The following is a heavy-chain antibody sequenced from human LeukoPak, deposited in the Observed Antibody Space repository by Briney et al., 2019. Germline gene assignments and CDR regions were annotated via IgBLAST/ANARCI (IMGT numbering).Heavy chain of an antibody. D-gene: IGHD3-22*01. CDR1: GFTVSSNY. CDR3: ATRPYYYDSSGPRPGIFDY. CDR2: IYSGGST. J-gene: IGHJ4*02. V-gene: IGHV3-53*01. Sequence: PGGSLRLSCAASGFTVSSNYMSWVRQAPGKGLEWVSVIYSGGSTYYADSVKGRFTISRDNSKNTLYLQMNSLRAEDTAVYYCATRPYYYDSSGPRPGIFDYWGQGTLVTVSS.